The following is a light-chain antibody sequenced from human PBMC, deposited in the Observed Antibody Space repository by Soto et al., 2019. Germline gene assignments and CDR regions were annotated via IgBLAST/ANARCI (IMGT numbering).Light chain of an antibody. CDR3: SSYAGINNVI. J-gene: IGLJ2*01. V-gene: IGLV2-8*01. CDR2: EVT. Sequence: QSVLTQPPSASGAPGQSVTISCTGTSSDVGAYDYVSWYQQESGKAPELLLYEVTKRPSGVPDRFSCSKSGTTACLAVSGHQAEDEADYYFSSYAGINNVIVGAGTKLTVL. CDR1: SSDVGAYDY.